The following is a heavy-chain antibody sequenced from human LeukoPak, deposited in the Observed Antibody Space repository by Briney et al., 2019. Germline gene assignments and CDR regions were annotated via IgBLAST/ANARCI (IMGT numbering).Heavy chain of an antibody. Sequence: GGSLRLSCAASGFTFSDYYMSWIRQAPGKGLEWVSSISSSSSYIYYADSVKGRFTISRDNAKNSLYLQMNSLRAEDTAVYYCASFHYYDSSGGIWGQGTMVTVSS. CDR1: GFTFSDYY. V-gene: IGHV3-11*06. CDR3: ASFHYYDSSGGI. J-gene: IGHJ3*02. CDR2: ISSSSSYI. D-gene: IGHD3-22*01.